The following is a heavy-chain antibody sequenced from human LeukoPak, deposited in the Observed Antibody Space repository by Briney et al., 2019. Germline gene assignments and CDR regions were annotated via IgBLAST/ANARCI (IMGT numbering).Heavy chain of an antibody. CDR2: IFYSGYT. Sequence: PSETLSLTCSVSGGSISSYYWSWIRQPPGKGLEWIGYIFYSGYTNYNPSLKSRVTISADTSKNQFSLKLSSVTAADTAVYYCARNNWNYDYWGQGTLVTVSS. CDR3: ARNNWNYDY. J-gene: IGHJ4*02. CDR1: GGSISSYY. V-gene: IGHV4-59*01. D-gene: IGHD1-20*01.